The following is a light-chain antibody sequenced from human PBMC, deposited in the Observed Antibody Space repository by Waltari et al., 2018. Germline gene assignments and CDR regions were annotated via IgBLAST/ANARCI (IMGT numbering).Light chain of an antibody. CDR1: SSNIGGNP. V-gene: IGLV1-44*01. Sequence: QSVLTQPSSASGTPGQRITIPCSGSSSNIGGNPVNWYQQVPGTAPKVLIYSNNQRPSGVPDRFSGSKSGTSASLAISGLQSEDEADYYCASWDYSLNGVLFGGGTKLTVL. CDR2: SNN. J-gene: IGLJ2*01. CDR3: ASWDYSLNGVL.